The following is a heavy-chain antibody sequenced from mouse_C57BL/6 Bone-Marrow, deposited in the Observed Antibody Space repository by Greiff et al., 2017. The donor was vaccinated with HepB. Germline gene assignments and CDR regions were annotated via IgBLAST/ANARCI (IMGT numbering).Heavy chain of an antibody. CDR3: AREWYYYGSSYYAMDY. D-gene: IGHD1-1*01. J-gene: IGHJ4*01. Sequence: VKLMESGPGLVAPSQSLSITCTVSGFSLTSYGVHWVRQPPGKGLEWLVVIWSDGSTTYNSALKSRLSISKDNSKSQVFLKMNSLQTDDTAMYYCAREWYYYGSSYYAMDYWGQGTSVTVSS. V-gene: IGHV2-6*03. CDR2: IWSDGST. CDR1: GFSLTSYG.